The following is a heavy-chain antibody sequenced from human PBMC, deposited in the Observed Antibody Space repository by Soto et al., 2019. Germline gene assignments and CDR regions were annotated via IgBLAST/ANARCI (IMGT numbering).Heavy chain of an antibody. CDR3: TYSSSLDYYYYGMDA. Sequence: QVQLQESGPGLVKPSETLSLTCTVSGGSISSYYWSWIRQPPGKGLEWIGYIYYSGSTNYNPSLKSRVTISVDTSKNQFSLKLSSVTAADTAVYYCTYSSSLDYYYYGMDAWGQGTTVTVSS. D-gene: IGHD6-6*01. CDR1: GGSISSYY. CDR2: IYYSGST. V-gene: IGHV4-59*01. J-gene: IGHJ6*02.